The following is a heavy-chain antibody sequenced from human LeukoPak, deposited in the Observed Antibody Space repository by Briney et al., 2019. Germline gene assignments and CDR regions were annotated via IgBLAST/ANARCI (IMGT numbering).Heavy chain of an antibody. D-gene: IGHD6-6*01. J-gene: IGHJ4*02. V-gene: IGHV1-3*01. Sequence: ASVKVSCKASGHTFTSYAMHWVRQAPGQRLEWMGWINAGNGNTKYSQKFQGRVTITRDTSASTAYMELSNLRSEDTAVYYCARGLYSSSPNVDYWGQGTLVTVSS. CDR1: GHTFTSYA. CDR3: ARGLYSSSPNVDY. CDR2: INAGNGNT.